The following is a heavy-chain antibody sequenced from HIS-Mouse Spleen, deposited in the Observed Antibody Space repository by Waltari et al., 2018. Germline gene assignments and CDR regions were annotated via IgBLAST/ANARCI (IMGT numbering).Heavy chain of an antibody. V-gene: IGHV4-34*01. CDR3: ARMGPASGSYGDY. J-gene: IGHJ4*02. Sequence: QVQLQQWGAGLLKPSETLSLTCAVYGGSFSGYYWSWIRQPPGKGLEWIGEINHSGSTNYNPARKSRVTISVDTSKNQFSRKLSSVTAADTAVYYCARMGPASGSYGDYWGQGTLVTVSS. CDR2: INHSGST. CDR1: GGSFSGYY. D-gene: IGHD1-26*01.